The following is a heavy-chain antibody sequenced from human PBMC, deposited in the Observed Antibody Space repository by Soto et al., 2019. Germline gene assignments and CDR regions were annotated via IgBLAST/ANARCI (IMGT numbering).Heavy chain of an antibody. Sequence: PGGSLRLSCAASGFTFSSYYMHWVRQATGKGLEWVSAIGTAGDTYYPGSVKGRFTISRENAKNSLYLQMNSLRAGDTAVYYCARAIDYDILTGYPAPHDYWGQGTLVTVSS. CDR2: IGTAGDT. V-gene: IGHV3-13*04. CDR1: GFTFSSYY. J-gene: IGHJ4*02. CDR3: ARAIDYDILTGYPAPHDY. D-gene: IGHD3-9*01.